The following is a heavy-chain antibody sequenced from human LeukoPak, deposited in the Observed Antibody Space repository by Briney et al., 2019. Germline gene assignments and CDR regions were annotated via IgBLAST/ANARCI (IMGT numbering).Heavy chain of an antibody. D-gene: IGHD3-9*01. CDR3: AGTVLRYFDWLSNYYYGMDV. CDR1: GGSISSSRCY. J-gene: IGHJ6*02. V-gene: IGHV4-39*01. CDR2: IYYSGST. Sequence: PSETLSLTCTVSGGSISSSRCYWGWIRQPPGKGLEWIGSIYYSGSTYYNPSLKSRVTISVDTSKNQFSLKLSSVTAADTAVYYCAGTVLRYFDWLSNYYYGMDVWGQGTTVTVSS.